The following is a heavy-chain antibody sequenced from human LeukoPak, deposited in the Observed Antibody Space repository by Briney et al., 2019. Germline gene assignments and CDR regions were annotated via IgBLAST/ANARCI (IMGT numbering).Heavy chain of an antibody. D-gene: IGHD2-15*01. CDR3: AKDYSDSRVADVFPEY. CDR1: GFTFSTYA. Sequence: PGGSLRLSCAASGFTFSTYAVNWVRQAPGKGLEWVSAISSSGGTTYYADSVKGRFSISRDNSKNTLYLRMNSLRAEDTAIYYCAKDYSDSRVADVFPEYWGQGTLATVSS. J-gene: IGHJ4*02. CDR2: ISSSGGTT. V-gene: IGHV3-23*01.